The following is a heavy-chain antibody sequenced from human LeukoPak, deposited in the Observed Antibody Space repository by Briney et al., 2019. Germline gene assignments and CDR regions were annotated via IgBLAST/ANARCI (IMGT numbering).Heavy chain of an antibody. CDR1: GFTVSSNY. J-gene: IGHJ4*02. V-gene: IGHV3-53*01. CDR2: IYSGGST. D-gene: IGHD5-24*01. CDR3: ARKRRDGYCFDY. Sequence: GGSLRLSCAASGFTVSSNYMSWVRQAPGKGLEWVSVIYSGGSTYYADSVRGRFTISRDNSKNTLYLQMNSLRAEDTAVYYCARKRRDGYCFDYWGQGTLVTVSS.